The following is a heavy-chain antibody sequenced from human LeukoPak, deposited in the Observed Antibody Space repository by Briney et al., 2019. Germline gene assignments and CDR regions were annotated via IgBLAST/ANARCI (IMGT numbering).Heavy chain of an antibody. CDR3: AKGSTSYGYMDV. V-gene: IGHV3-43*01. D-gene: IGHD2-2*01. CDR1: GFTFDDYT. CDR2: ISWDGGST. J-gene: IGHJ6*03. Sequence: GGSLRLSCAASGFTFDDYTMHWVRQAPGKGLEWVSLISWDGGSTYYADSVKGRFTISRDNSKNSLYLQMNSLRTEDTALYYCAKGSTSYGYMDVWGKGTTVTVSS.